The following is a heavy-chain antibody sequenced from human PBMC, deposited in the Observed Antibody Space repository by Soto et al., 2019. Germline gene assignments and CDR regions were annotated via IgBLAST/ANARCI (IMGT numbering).Heavy chain of an antibody. CDR1: RFSFSTYG. Sequence: EVQLLESGGGLVQPGGSLRLSCAVSRFSFSTYGVTWVRQAPGKGLEWVSGVSGGSGVTHYADSVKGRFTITGDNSKNTVYLHMNSLRVEDTAVYYCAKWNGYGDYWGQGTLVTVSS. V-gene: IGHV3-23*01. J-gene: IGHJ4*02. CDR3: AKWNGYGDY. D-gene: IGHD1-1*01. CDR2: VSGGSGVT.